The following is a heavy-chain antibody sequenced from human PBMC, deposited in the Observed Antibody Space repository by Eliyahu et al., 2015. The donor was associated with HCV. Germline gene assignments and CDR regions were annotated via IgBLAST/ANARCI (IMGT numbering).Heavy chain of an antibody. J-gene: IGHJ6*02. CDR1: GFXFSXYA. Sequence: QVQLVESGGGVVQPGRSLRLSCAASGFXFSXYAXHXVRQAPGKGLEWVAVISYDGSNKYYADSVKGRFTISRDNSKNTLYLQMNSLRAEDTAVYYCARDLLRKRFGESGYYYYGMDVWGQGTTVTVSS. CDR2: ISYDGSNK. D-gene: IGHD3-10*01. CDR3: ARDLLRKRFGESGYYYYGMDV. V-gene: IGHV3-30-3*01.